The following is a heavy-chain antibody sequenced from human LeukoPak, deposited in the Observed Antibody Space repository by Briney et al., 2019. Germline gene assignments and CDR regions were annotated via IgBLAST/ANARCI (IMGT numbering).Heavy chain of an antibody. CDR2: ISGSSSFI. Sequence: PGGSLRLSCAASGFTLSSYSMTWVRQAPGKGLEWVSSISGSSSFIYYADSVKGRFTISRDNAKNSLYLQMNGLRAEDTAVYYCAREGAVSGGYYDYWGQGTLVTVSS. CDR3: AREGAVSGGYYDY. CDR1: GFTLSSYS. D-gene: IGHD3-22*01. V-gene: IGHV3-21*01. J-gene: IGHJ4*02.